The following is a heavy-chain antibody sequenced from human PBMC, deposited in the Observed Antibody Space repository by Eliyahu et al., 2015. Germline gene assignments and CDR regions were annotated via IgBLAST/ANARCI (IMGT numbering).Heavy chain of an antibody. CDR3: TRLRRLDYFYFIDL. CDR2: IRNKAKSYTT. D-gene: IGHD1-1*01. V-gene: IGHV3-72*01. J-gene: IGHJ6*03. CDR1: GFIFVAPY. Sequence: DVQLVESGGGLVQRGGSLRLSXEASGFIFVAPYXDWVRQAPGKGLGWVGRIRNKAKSYTTEYVASVKGRFFISREDSRDSVFLQMNSLKTEDTAVYFCTRLRRLDYFYFIDLWGRGTTVTVSS.